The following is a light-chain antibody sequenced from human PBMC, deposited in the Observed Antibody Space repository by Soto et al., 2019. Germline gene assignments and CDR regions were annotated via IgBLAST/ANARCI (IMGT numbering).Light chain of an antibody. CDR2: EVS. Sequence: QSALTQPASVSGSPGQSITIPCTGTSSDVGSHNLVSWYQQHPGKAPKLMIYEVSERPSGVSNRFSGSKSGNTASLTISGLQAEDEDDYYCCSYAGSPTFVVFGGGTKLTVL. J-gene: IGLJ2*01. CDR1: SSDVGSHNL. V-gene: IGLV2-23*02. CDR3: CSYAGSPTFVV.